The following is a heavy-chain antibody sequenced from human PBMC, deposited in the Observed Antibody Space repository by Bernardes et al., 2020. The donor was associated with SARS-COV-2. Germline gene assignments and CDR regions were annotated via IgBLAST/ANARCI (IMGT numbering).Heavy chain of an antibody. Sequence: SETLSLTCTVSGGSISSSNYYWGWIRQPPGKGLEWIGSIYSSGSSYYNPSLQSRATDSIDTSKNQFSLRLSFVTAADTAVYYCAGSFCGIDCYIGGLRSWDYGMDVWGQGTTVTVSS. CDR2: IYSSGSS. D-gene: IGHD2-21*02. CDR3: AGSFCGIDCYIGGLRSWDYGMDV. CDR1: GGSISSSNYY. J-gene: IGHJ6*02. V-gene: IGHV4-39*01.